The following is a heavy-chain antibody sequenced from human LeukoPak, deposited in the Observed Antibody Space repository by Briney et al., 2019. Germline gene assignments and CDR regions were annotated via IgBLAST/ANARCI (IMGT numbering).Heavy chain of an antibody. D-gene: IGHD6-13*01. V-gene: IGHV4-39*07. CDR2: IYYSGST. CDR1: GGSISSSSYY. Sequence: SETLSLTCTVSGGSISSSSYYWGWIRQPPGKGLEWIGSIYYSGSTNYNPSLKSRVTISVDTSKNQFSLKLSSVTAADTAVYYCARTFRSSWYSYFDYWGQGTLVTVSS. CDR3: ARTFRSSWYSYFDY. J-gene: IGHJ4*02.